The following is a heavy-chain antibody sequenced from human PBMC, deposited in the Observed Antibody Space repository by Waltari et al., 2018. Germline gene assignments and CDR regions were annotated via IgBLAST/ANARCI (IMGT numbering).Heavy chain of an antibody. Sequence: EVQLVESGGGLVQPGGSLRLSCAASGFTFSSYSMTWFRQAPGKGLEWVSYISSSSSTISYADSVKGRFTISRDNAKNSLYLQMNSLRAEDTAVYYCARAYLEHRTWGYFDYWGQGTLVTVSS. CDR2: ISSSSSTI. D-gene: IGHD3-16*01. CDR3: ARAYLEHRTWGYFDY. CDR1: GFTFSSYS. V-gene: IGHV3-48*04. J-gene: IGHJ4*02.